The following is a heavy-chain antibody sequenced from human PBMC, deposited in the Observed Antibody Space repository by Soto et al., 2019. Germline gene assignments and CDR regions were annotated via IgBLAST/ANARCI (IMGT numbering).Heavy chain of an antibody. Sequence: QVQLQQWGAGLLKPSETLSLTCAVYGGSFSGYYWSWIRQPPGKGLEWIGEINHSGSTNYNPSLKSRVTISVDTSKNQFSLKLSSVTAADTAVYYCARGSTVTTPYYYYYMDVWGKGTTVTVSS. CDR2: INHSGST. CDR3: ARGSTVTTPYYYYYMDV. V-gene: IGHV4-34*01. D-gene: IGHD4-17*01. J-gene: IGHJ6*03. CDR1: GGSFSGYY.